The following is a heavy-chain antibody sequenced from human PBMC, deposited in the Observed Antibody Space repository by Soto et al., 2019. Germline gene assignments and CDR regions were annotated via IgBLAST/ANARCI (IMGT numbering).Heavy chain of an antibody. Sequence: GGSLRLSCAASGFSFHDAWMNWVRQARGKGLEWVGRIKSKTDGETTDYAAPVKGRFSVSRDDSKNTLYLQMNSLKTEDTAVYYCTADLIGTYYSPYDYWGQGILVTVSS. CDR1: GFSFHDAW. D-gene: IGHD3-10*01. J-gene: IGHJ4*02. V-gene: IGHV3-15*07. CDR3: TADLIGTYYSPYDY. CDR2: IKSKTDGETT.